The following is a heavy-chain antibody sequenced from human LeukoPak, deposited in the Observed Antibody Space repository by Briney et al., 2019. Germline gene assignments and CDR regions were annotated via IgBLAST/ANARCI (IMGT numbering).Heavy chain of an antibody. CDR1: GYTFTSYA. D-gene: IGHD4-17*01. Sequence: APVKVSCKASGYTFTSYAMNWVRQAPGQGLEWMGWINTNTGNPTYAQGFTGRFVFSLDTSVSTASLQISSLKAEDTAVYYCARGYTRDMTSVTHFDYWGQGTLVTVSS. J-gene: IGHJ4*02. CDR3: ARGYTRDMTSVTHFDY. V-gene: IGHV7-4-1*02. CDR2: INTNTGNP.